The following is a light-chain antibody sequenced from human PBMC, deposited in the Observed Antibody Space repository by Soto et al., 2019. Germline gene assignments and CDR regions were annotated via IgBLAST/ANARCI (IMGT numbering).Light chain of an antibody. CDR1: YSDVGTLYF. V-gene: IGLV2-11*01. J-gene: IGLJ1*01. CDR2: DVT. Sequence: QSVLTQPRSVSGSPGQSVTISCTGSYSDVGTLYFVSWYQQYPGKGPKLIIYDVTERPSGVPDRFSGSKSGNTASLTISGLQAEDEADYYYCPYAGSDSYIFGSGPKVNVL. CDR3: CPYAGSDSYI.